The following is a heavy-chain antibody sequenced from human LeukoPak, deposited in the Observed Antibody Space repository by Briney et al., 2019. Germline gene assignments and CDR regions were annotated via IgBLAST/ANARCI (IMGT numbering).Heavy chain of an antibody. Sequence: GGSLRLSCAASGFTFSSYAMSWVSQAPGKGLEWVSAISGSGGSTYYADSVKGRFTISRDNSKNTLYLQMNSLRADDTAVYYCAQDAGGYGYTYYFDYWGQGTLVTVSS. D-gene: IGHD2-21*02. V-gene: IGHV3-23*01. CDR2: ISGSGGST. CDR1: GFTFSSYA. J-gene: IGHJ4*02. CDR3: AQDAGGYGYTYYFDY.